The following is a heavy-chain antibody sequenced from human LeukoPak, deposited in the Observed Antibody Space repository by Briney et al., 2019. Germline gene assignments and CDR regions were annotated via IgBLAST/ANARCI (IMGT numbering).Heavy chain of an antibody. V-gene: IGHV3-30*04. J-gene: IGHJ4*02. CDR2: VSYDGNEK. D-gene: IGHD6-25*01. Sequence: PGGSLRPSCAASGFTLMSYAMHWVRQAPGKGLEWVAVVSYDGNEKYYADSVKGRFTISRDNSKNTLYLQMNSLRAEDAAVYYCTRAPYSSGWFDYWGQGTPVTVSS. CDR1: GFTLMSYA. CDR3: TRAPYSSGWFDY.